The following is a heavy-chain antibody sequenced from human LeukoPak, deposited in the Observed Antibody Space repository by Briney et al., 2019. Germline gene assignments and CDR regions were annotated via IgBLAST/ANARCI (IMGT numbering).Heavy chain of an antibody. CDR1: GGTFSSYG. CDR2: IIPIFGTA. Sequence: SVKVSCKASGGTFSSYGISWVRQAPGQGLEWMGRIIPIFGTADYAQKFQGRVTITTDESTSTAYMELSSLRSEDTAVYYCAREGGGYSYGLYPFWGQGTLVTVSS. CDR3: AREGGGYSYGLYPF. V-gene: IGHV1-69*05. J-gene: IGHJ4*02. D-gene: IGHD5-18*01.